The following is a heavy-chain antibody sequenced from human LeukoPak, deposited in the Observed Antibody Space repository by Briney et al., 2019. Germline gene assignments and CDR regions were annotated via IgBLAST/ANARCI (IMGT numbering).Heavy chain of an antibody. CDR2: IYSGGST. V-gene: IGHV3-53*05. Sequence: GGSLRLSCAASGFTVSSNYMSWVRQAPGKGLEWVSVIYSGGSTYYADSVKGRFTISRDNSKNTLCLQMNSLRAEDTAVYYCAKSPYYYGSGTLQHWGQGTLVTVSS. CDR1: GFTVSSNY. J-gene: IGHJ1*01. CDR3: AKSPYYYGSGTLQH. D-gene: IGHD3-10*01.